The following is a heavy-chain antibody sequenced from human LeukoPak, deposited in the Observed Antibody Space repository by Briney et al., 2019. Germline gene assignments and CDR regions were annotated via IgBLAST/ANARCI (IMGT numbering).Heavy chain of an antibody. V-gene: IGHV4-39*01. D-gene: IGHD6-25*01. J-gene: IGHJ4*02. CDR1: GGSVSSSSYY. CDR2: IYNSGST. Sequence: PSETLSLTCTVSGGSVSSSSYYWGWIRQPPGKGLEWVGCIYNSGSTYYDPSLKSRVTISVDTSKNQVSLKVNSVTAADTAVYYCARRGSSGRSFDYWGQGTLVIVSS. CDR3: ARRGSSGRSFDY.